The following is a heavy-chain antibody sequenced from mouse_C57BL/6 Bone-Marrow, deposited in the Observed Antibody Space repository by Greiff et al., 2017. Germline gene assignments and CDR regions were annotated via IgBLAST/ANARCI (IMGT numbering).Heavy chain of an antibody. J-gene: IGHJ2*01. CDR3: ESYYYGSSNAFDY. V-gene: IGHV1-82*01. CDR2: IYPGDGDP. Sequence: VKLVESGPELVKPGASVKISCKASGYAFSSSWMNWVKQRPGRGLEWIGRIYPGDGDPNYNGKFKGKATLTADKASSTAYMQLSSLTAEDSAVSFCESYYYGSSNAFDYWGQGTTLTVSS. D-gene: IGHD1-1*01. CDR1: GYAFSSSW.